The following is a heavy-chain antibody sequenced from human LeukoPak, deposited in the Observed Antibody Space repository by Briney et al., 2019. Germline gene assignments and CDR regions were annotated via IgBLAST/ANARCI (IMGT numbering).Heavy chain of an antibody. CDR2: ISSSGSTI. D-gene: IGHD5-12*01. CDR1: GFTFSDYY. Sequence: GGSLRLSCAASGFTFSDYYMSWIRQAPGKGLEWVSYISSSGSTIYYADSVKGRFTISRDNAKNSLYLQMNSLRAEDTAVYYCERSSRGGYEIRAFDIWGQGTMVTVSS. V-gene: IGHV3-11*04. CDR3: ERSSRGGYEIRAFDI. J-gene: IGHJ3*02.